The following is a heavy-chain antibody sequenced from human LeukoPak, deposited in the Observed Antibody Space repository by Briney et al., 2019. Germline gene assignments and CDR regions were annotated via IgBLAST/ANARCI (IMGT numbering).Heavy chain of an antibody. J-gene: IGHJ4*02. CDR2: IYTTGTT. CDR3: AREVRAVAGIFDY. CDR1: GDSITSYY. D-gene: IGHD6-19*01. V-gene: IGHV4-4*07. Sequence: PSETLSLTCTVSGDSITSYYWSWIRQSAEKGLEWIGRIYTTGTTNYNPSLKGRVTVSVDTSKNQFFLKLRSVTAADTAVYYCAREVRAVAGIFDYWGQGTLVTVSS.